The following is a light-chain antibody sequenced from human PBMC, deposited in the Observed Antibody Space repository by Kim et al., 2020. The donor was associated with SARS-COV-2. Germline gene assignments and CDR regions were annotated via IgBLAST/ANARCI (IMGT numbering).Light chain of an antibody. CDR3: CSHAGSYTWV. Sequence: QSALTQPRSVSGSPGQSVTMSCSGTSSDIGGYDSVSWYQHHAGKAPKLMIYDVNKRPSGVPDRFSGSKSGNTASLTISGLQAEDEADYYCCSHAGSYTWVFGGGTKVTVL. CDR1: SSDIGGYDS. J-gene: IGLJ3*02. CDR2: DVN. V-gene: IGLV2-11*01.